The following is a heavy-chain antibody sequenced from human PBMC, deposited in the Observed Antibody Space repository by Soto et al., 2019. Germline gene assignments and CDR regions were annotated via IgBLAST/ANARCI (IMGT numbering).Heavy chain of an antibody. D-gene: IGHD1-26*01. CDR2: LSNTGRRT. V-gene: IGHV3-23*01. CDR3: ATEMVATPGPFDN. CDR1: VFPFGANA. Sequence: EVQVLESGGGLVQPGGSLRLSCVVSVFPFGANAMSWVRQAPGKGLEWVSGLSNTGRRTSYADSVKGRFNISRDNSENTVYLQRNSLRVEDTAVYYCATEMVATPGPFDNWGQVTLVTVAS. J-gene: IGHJ4*02.